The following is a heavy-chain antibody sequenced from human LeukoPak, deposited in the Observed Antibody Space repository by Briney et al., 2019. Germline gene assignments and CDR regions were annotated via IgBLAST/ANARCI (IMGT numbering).Heavy chain of an antibody. V-gene: IGHV1-46*01. J-gene: IGHJ5*02. CDR1: GYTFTTYY. CDR3: AREHFDWLSVSRINCFDP. CDR2: INPSGGST. Sequence: ASVKVSCKASGYTFTTYYIHWVRQAPGQGLEWMGIINPSGGSTSYAQKFQDRVTMTRDTSTSTVYMELSSLRAEDTAVYYCAREHFDWLSVSRINCFDPWGQGTLVTVSS. D-gene: IGHD3-9*01.